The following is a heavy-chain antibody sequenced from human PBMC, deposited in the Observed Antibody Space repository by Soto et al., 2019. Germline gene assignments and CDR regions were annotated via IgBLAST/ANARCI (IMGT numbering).Heavy chain of an antibody. V-gene: IGHV2-5*02. D-gene: IGHD3-3*01. CDR2: IYWDDDK. CDR1: GFSLSTSGVC. J-gene: IGHJ5*02. CDR3: ARITIFGVVTWFDP. Sequence: QITLKESGPTLVKPTQTLTLTCTFSGFSLSTSGVCVGWIRQPPGKALEWLALIYWDDDKRYSPSLKSRLTITKDTSKNQVVLTMTNMDPVDTATYYCARITIFGVVTWFDPWGQGTLVTVSS.